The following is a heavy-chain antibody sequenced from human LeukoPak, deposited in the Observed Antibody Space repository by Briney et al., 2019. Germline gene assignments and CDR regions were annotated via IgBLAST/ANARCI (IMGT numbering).Heavy chain of an antibody. CDR2: IWYDGSNK. D-gene: IGHD3-3*01. V-gene: IGHV3-33*01. Sequence: QPGRSLRLSCAASGFTFSSHGMHWVRQAPGKGLEWVAVIWYDGSNKYYADSVKGRFTISRDNSKNTLYLQMNSLRAEDTAVYYCARDLGYDFWSGYPRDYFDYWGQGTLVTASS. CDR3: ARDLGYDFWSGYPRDYFDY. CDR1: GFTFSSHG. J-gene: IGHJ4*02.